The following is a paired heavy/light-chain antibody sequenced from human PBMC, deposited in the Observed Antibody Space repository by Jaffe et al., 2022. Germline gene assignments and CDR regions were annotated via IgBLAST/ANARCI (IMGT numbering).Heavy chain of an antibody. Sequence: QFQLVESGGDLVRPGGSLRLSCEASGFTFTNYGFYWVRQAPGKGLEWVAFIRHDGVNKYYADSVRGRFTVSRDDSKSTLYLQMNSLKIEDTAVYFCSHFDVWGRGTQVTVS. CDR1: GFTFTNYG. CDR3: SHFDV. J-gene: IGHJ2*01. V-gene: IGHV3-30*02. CDR2: IRHDGVNK.
Light chain of an antibody. CDR1: QSVAHRDGNTY. CDR2: KVS. Sequence: DVVMTQSQLSLPVTPGQSASISCRSSQSVAHRDGNTYLSWFHQRPGQSPRRLIYKVSIRDSGIPDRFSGSGAATDFTLKISRVEAEDVGIYYCMQSSHWPITFGQGTRLDIK. J-gene: IGKJ5*01. CDR3: MQSSHWPIT. V-gene: IGKV2-30*02.